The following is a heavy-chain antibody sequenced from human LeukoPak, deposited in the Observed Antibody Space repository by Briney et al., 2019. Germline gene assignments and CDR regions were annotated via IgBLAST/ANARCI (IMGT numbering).Heavy chain of an antibody. CDR3: AKDRKGATPQWFDP. J-gene: IGHJ5*02. Sequence: PGGSLRLSCAASGFTFSSYGMHWVRQAPGKGLEWVSAISGSGGSTYYADSVKGRFTISRDNSKNTLYLQMNSLRAEDTAVYYCAKDRKGATPQWFDPWGQGTLVTVSS. D-gene: IGHD1-26*01. CDR1: GFTFSSYG. CDR2: ISGSGGST. V-gene: IGHV3-23*01.